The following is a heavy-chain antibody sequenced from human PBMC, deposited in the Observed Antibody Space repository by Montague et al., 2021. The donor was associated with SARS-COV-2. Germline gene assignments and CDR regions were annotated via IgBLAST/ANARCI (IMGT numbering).Heavy chain of an antibody. V-gene: IGHV4-39*01. CDR1: GGSVSSDTHN. J-gene: IGHJ4*02. CDR3: ARVPNGRHDN. CDR2: IFYKGNT. D-gene: IGHD2-8*01. Sequence: SETLSLTCTVSGGSVSSDTHNWAWIRQPPGKGLEWIASIFYKGNTYYNPSLRSRFTISINTSKNQFFLRVASMTAADTAVYYCARVPNGRHDNWGPGALVTVSS.